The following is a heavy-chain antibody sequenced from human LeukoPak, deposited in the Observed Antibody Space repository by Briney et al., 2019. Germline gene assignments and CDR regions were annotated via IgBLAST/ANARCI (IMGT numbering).Heavy chain of an antibody. V-gene: IGHV3-21*01. CDR3: ASWPSSWPTFDY. J-gene: IGHJ4*02. CDR1: GFTFSSYA. Sequence: PGGSLRLSCAASGFTFSSYAMTWVRQAPGKGLEWVSSISSSSSYIYYADSVKGRFTISRDNAKNSLYLQMNSLRAEDTAVYYCASWPSSWPTFDYWGQGTLVTVSS. D-gene: IGHD6-13*01. CDR2: ISSSSSYI.